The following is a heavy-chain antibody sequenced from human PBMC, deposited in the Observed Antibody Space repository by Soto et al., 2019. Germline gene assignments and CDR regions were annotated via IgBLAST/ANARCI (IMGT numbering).Heavy chain of an antibody. D-gene: IGHD3-22*01. CDR3: TTGLQGYYDSSGYYNVDY. J-gene: IGHJ4*02. V-gene: IGHV3-48*02. Sequence: GVPLRLRWAASGFTFSNYAMSWVRQAPGKGLEWVSYISPSSSTIYYADSVKGRFTISRDNAKNSLYLQMNSLRDEDTAVYYYTTGLQGYYDSSGYYNVDYWGQRTLVTVSS. CDR2: ISPSSSTI. CDR1: GFTFSNYA.